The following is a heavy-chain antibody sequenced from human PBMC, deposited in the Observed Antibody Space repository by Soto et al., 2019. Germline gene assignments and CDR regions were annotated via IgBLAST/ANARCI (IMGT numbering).Heavy chain of an antibody. CDR1: GFTFSSYA. CDR3: AKSRQLLFRDQWLADDH. D-gene: IGHD6-19*01. V-gene: IGHV3-23*01. CDR2: ISGSGGST. J-gene: IGHJ4*02. Sequence: GGSLRLSCAASGFTFSSYAMSWVRQAPGKGLEWVSAISGSGGSTYYADSVKGRFTISRDNSKSTLYLQMNALRVEDTAIYYCAKSRQLLFRDQWLADDHWGQGTLVTVSS.